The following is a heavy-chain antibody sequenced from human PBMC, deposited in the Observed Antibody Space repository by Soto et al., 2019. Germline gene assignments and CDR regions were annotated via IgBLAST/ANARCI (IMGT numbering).Heavy chain of an antibody. D-gene: IGHD3-22*01. CDR1: GGTFSSYA. J-gene: IGHJ6*02. Sequence: SVKVSCKASGGTFSSYAISWVRQAPGQGLEWMGGIIPIFGTANYAQKFQGRVTITADESTSTAYMELSSLRSEDTAVYYCARLREKTYYYDSSGYPEPYYYYGMDVWGQGTTVTVS. CDR2: IIPIFGTA. V-gene: IGHV1-69*13. CDR3: ARLREKTYYYDSSGYPEPYYYYGMDV.